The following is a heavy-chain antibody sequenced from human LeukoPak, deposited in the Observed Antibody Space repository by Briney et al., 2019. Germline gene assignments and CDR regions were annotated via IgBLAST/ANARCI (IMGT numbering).Heavy chain of an antibody. J-gene: IGHJ4*02. D-gene: IGHD2-21*01. Sequence: PGGSLRLSCAASGCTFSSYAMSWVRQAPGKGLEWVSPISGSGGSTYYADSVKGRFTISRENSKNTLYLQMNSLRAEDTAVYYCAKFLPTHIVVANYYFDYWGQGTLVTVSS. CDR3: AKFLPTHIVVANYYFDY. CDR1: GCTFSSYA. CDR2: ISGSGGST. V-gene: IGHV3-23*01.